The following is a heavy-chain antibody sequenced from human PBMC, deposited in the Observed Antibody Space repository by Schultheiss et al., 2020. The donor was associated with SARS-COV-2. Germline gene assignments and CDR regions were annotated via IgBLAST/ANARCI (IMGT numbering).Heavy chain of an antibody. V-gene: IGHV1-2*02. CDR1: GYTFTGYY. Sequence: ASVKVSCKASGYTFTGYYMHWVRQAPGQGLEWMGWINPNSGGTNYAQKFQGRVTMTRDTSISTAYMELSRLRSDDTAMYYCARLHLGAGDFYGMDVWGQGTTVTVSS. D-gene: IGHD4/OR15-4a*01. J-gene: IGHJ6*02. CDR3: ARLHLGAGDFYGMDV. CDR2: INPNSGGT.